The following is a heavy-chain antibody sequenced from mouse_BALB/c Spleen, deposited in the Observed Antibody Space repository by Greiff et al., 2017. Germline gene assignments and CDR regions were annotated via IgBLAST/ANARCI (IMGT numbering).Heavy chain of an antibody. J-gene: IGHJ2*01. CDR2: ISDGGSYT. CDR3: ARGNLDLDY. V-gene: IGHV5-4*02. CDR1: GFTFSDYY. Sequence: EVKLQESGGGLVKPGGSLKLSCAASGFTFSDYYMYWVRQTPEKRLEWVATISDGGSYTYYPDSVKGRFTISRDNAKNNLYLQMSSLKSEDTAMYYCARGNLDLDYWGQGTTLTVSS.